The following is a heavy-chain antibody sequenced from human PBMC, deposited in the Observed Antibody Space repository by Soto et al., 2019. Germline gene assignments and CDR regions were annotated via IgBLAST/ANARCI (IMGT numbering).Heavy chain of an antibody. CDR2: ISNSGNTI. J-gene: IGHJ6*02. D-gene: IGHD1-20*01. V-gene: IGHV3-48*03. CDR3: ARDIDNRDYYYGLDV. CDR1: GGVFMNYE. Sequence: TGGPLRHSYAAAGGVFMNYEMNWVSQDPGKGLEWISYISNSGNTIYVADSMRGRFTISRDNAKNSLFLQMNSLRADDTAVYYCARDIDNRDYYYGLDVWGQGTTVTVSS.